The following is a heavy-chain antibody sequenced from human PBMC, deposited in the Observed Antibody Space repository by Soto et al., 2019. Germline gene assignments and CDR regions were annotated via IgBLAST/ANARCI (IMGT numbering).Heavy chain of an antibody. J-gene: IGHJ4*02. Sequence: GGSLRLSCAASGFPFSDYAMNWVRQAPGRGLEWVSAINGSGSRTYYAGSVKGRFTIFRDNSKNAVFLQMNSLRPDDTAVYYCATRNYFDRSGYYYYYFDYWGQGALVTVSS. D-gene: IGHD3-22*01. CDR1: GFPFSDYA. CDR2: INGSGSRT. V-gene: IGHV3-23*01. CDR3: ATRNYFDRSGYYYYYFDY.